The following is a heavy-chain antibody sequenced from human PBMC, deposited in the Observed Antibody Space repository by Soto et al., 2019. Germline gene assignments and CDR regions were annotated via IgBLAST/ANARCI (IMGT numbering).Heavy chain of an antibody. Sequence: PSETLSLTCTVSGGSISDYYWSWIRQPPGKGLEWIGYIYCSGSTNYNPSLKSRVTISVDTSKNQFSLKLSSVTAADTAVYYCAREGLDYDFWSGYYTGTWFDPWGQGTLVTVSS. CDR2: IYCSGST. D-gene: IGHD3-3*01. CDR3: AREGLDYDFWSGYYTGTWFDP. V-gene: IGHV4-59*01. J-gene: IGHJ5*02. CDR1: GGSISDYY.